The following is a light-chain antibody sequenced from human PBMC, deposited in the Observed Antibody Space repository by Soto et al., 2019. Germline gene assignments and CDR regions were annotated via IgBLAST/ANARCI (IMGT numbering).Light chain of an antibody. CDR2: DAS. CDR3: QKYDNAPWT. Sequence: DIQVTQSPSALSSSVGDRVTITCRASQSISRGLAWYQQKPGKAPNLLIYDASTLESGVPSRFSGSGSGTDFTLTISSLQPEDVAIYYCQKYDNAPWTFGQGTKVDIK. CDR1: QSISRG. J-gene: IGKJ1*01. V-gene: IGKV1-5*01.